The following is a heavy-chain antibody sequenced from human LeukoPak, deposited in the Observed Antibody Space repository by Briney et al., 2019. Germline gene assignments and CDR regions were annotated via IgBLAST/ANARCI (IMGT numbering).Heavy chain of an antibody. V-gene: IGHV3-74*01. Sequence: GGSLRLSCAASRFTFSSYWMHWVRQAPGKGLVWVSRINSDGSSTSYADSVKGRFTISRDNAKNTLYLQMNSLRAEDTAVYYCAREGYYDSSGPSWFDPWGQGTLVTVSS. CDR3: AREGYYDSSGPSWFDP. J-gene: IGHJ5*02. CDR2: INSDGSST. D-gene: IGHD3-22*01. CDR1: RFTFSSYW.